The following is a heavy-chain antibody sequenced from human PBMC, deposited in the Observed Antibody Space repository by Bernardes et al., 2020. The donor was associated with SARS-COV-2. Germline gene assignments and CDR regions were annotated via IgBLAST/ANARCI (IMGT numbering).Heavy chain of an antibody. Sequence: GGSLRLSCAVSGFDFSDYCMTWVRQGPGKGLEWVANIKRDGSETYYVDSVKGRFTISRDNAKNLVFLQMNSLRAEDTAVFYCARSAGMDVWGQGTMVTVSS. V-gene: IGHV3-7*03. CDR1: GFDFSDYC. CDR2: IKRDGSET. CDR3: ARSAGMDV. J-gene: IGHJ6*02.